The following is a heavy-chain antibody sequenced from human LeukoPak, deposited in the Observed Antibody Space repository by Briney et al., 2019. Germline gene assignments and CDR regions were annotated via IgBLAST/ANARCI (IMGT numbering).Heavy chain of an antibody. Sequence: SETLSLTCDVSGYSISSGFYWGWIRQPPGKGLEWIGSIYQSGDTYYNPSLRSRITMSVDTSKNQFSLRLTSVTAPDTAVYYCASRPRTTVIDYWGQGTLVTVSS. V-gene: IGHV4-38-2*01. J-gene: IGHJ4*02. D-gene: IGHD4-11*01. CDR1: GYSISSGFY. CDR2: IYQSGDT. CDR3: ASRPRTTVIDY.